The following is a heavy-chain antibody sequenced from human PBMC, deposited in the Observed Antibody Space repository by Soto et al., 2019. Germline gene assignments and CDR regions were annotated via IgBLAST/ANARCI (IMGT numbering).Heavy chain of an antibody. D-gene: IGHD2-21*01. Sequence: SVKVSCKTSGGTFSNFAISWVRLAPGQGLEWMGVIIPKFSAPTYAQKFQGRVMITADESTSTAFMELSSLRSEDTAVYYCGRDRVMRGNSYYYGMDVWGQGTTVTVSS. CDR2: IIPKFSAP. CDR3: GRDRVMRGNSYYYGMDV. V-gene: IGHV1-69*13. CDR1: GGTFSNFA. J-gene: IGHJ6*02.